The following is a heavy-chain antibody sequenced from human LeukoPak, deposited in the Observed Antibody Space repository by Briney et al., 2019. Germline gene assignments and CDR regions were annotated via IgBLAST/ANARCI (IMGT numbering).Heavy chain of an antibody. CDR1: GFTFSSYA. CDR2: ISYDGSNK. J-gene: IGHJ4*02. Sequence: PGGSLRLSCAASGFTFSSYAMHWVRQAPGKGLEWVAVISYDGSNKYYADSVKGRFTISRDNSKNTLYLQMNSLRAEDTAVYYCARDDFVDTAMVSLVDYWGQGTLVTVSS. D-gene: IGHD5-18*01. CDR3: ARDDFVDTAMVSLVDY. V-gene: IGHV3-30-3*01.